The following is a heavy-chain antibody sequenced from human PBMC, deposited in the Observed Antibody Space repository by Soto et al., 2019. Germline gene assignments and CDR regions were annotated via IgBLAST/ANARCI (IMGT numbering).Heavy chain of an antibody. D-gene: IGHD3-22*01. Sequence: GGSLRLSCAASGFTFSSYAMHWVRQAPGKRLEWVAVISYDGSKKYYADSVKGRFNNSRDNSKNTLYLQMNSLRAEDTAVFYCAKNPGYYYDSTGYHFDYWGQGTLVTVSS. CDR2: ISYDGSKK. CDR1: GFTFSSYA. CDR3: AKNPGYYYDSTGYHFDY. J-gene: IGHJ4*02. V-gene: IGHV3-30-3*01.